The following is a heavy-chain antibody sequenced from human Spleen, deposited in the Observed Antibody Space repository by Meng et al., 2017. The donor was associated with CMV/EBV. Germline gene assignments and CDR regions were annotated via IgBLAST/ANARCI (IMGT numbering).Heavy chain of an antibody. CDR3: ARDRGSGWYGPDY. Sequence: ASVKVSCKASGYTFSGYYIHWVRQAPGQGLEWMGWSNAGNGNTKYSQKFQGRVTMTRDTSTSTVYMELSSLRSEDTAVYYCARDRGSGWYGPDYWGQGTLVTVSS. CDR1: GYTFSGYY. CDR2: SNAGNGNT. V-gene: IGHV1/OR15-3*02. J-gene: IGHJ4*02. D-gene: IGHD6-19*01.